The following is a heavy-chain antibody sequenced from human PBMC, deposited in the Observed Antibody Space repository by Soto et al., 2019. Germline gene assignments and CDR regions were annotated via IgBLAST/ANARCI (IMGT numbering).Heavy chain of an antibody. J-gene: IGHJ4*02. V-gene: IGHV3-7*04. D-gene: IGHD6-6*01. CDR1: GFTFSSYW. Sequence: GGSRRLSCAASGFTFSSYWMSWVRQATGKGLEWVANIKQDGSEKYYVDSVKGRFTISRDNAKNSLYLQMNSLRAEDTAVYYCARGKYSSSSELDYWGQGPLVTVSS. CDR3: ARGKYSSSSELDY. CDR2: IKQDGSEK.